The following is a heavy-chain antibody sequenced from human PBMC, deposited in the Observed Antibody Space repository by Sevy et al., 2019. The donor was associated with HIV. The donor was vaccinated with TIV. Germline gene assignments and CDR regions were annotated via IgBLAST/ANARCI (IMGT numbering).Heavy chain of an antibody. V-gene: IGHV3-30-3*01. J-gene: IGHJ6*02. CDR2: ISYDGSNK. D-gene: IGHD6-19*01. Sequence: GGSLRLSCAASGFTFSSYAMHWVRQAPGKGLEWMAVISYDGSNKYYADSVKGRFTISRDNSKNTLYLQMNSLRAEDTAVYYCARDLYSSGWYTYYYYGMDVWGQGTTVTVSS. CDR3: ARDLYSSGWYTYYYYGMDV. CDR1: GFTFSSYA.